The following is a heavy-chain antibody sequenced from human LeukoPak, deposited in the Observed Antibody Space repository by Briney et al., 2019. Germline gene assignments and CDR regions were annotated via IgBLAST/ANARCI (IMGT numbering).Heavy chain of an antibody. CDR2: ISYDGSNK. CDR3: ARGPRGYCSGGSCYRFNNWFDP. CDR1: GFTFSSYA. J-gene: IGHJ5*02. V-gene: IGHV3-30-3*01. D-gene: IGHD2-15*01. Sequence: GRSLRLSCAASGFTFSSYAMHWVRQAPGKGLEWVAVISYDGSNKYYADSVKGRFTISRDNSKNTLYLQMNSLRAEDTAVYYCARGPRGYCSGGSCYRFNNWFDPWGQGTLVTVSS.